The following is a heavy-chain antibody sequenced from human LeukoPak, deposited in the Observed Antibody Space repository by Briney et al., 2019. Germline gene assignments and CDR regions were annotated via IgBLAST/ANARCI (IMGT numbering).Heavy chain of an antibody. CDR3: ARDDGSLFDY. J-gene: IGHJ4*02. CDR1: GGSISSYY. Sequence: SETLSLTCTVSGGSISSYYWTWIRQPAGKGLEWIGHIYNSGSTNYNPSHKSRVTMSVDTSKNQFSLKLSSVTAADTAVYYCARDDGSLFDYWGQGILVTVSS. V-gene: IGHV4-4*07. CDR2: IYNSGST. D-gene: IGHD2-15*01.